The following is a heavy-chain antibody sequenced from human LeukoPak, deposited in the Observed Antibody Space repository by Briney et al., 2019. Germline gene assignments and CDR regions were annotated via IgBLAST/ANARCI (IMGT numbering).Heavy chain of an antibody. V-gene: IGHV3-49*03. CDR2: IRSKAYGGTT. CDR3: TRENRKGIAAAGSIRSY. CDR1: GFTFGDYA. J-gene: IGHJ4*02. D-gene: IGHD6-13*01. Sequence: QTGGSLRLSCTASGFTFGDYAMSWFRQAPGKGLEWVGFIRSKAYGGTTEYAASVKGRFTISRDDSKSIAYLQMNSLKTEDTAVYYCTRENRKGIAAAGSIRSYWGQGTLVTVSS.